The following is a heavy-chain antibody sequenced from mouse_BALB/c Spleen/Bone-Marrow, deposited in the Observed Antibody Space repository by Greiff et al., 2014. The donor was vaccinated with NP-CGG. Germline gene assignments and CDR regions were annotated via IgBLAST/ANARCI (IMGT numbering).Heavy chain of an antibody. CDR3: ARILLRSYAMDY. V-gene: IGHV3-8*02. J-gene: IGHJ4*01. D-gene: IGHD1-1*01. CDR1: GDSITSGY. Sequence: QNLSLTCSVTGDSITSGYWNWIRKFPGNKLEYMGYISYSGSTYYNPSLKSRISITRDTSKNQYYLQLNSVTTEDTATYDCARILLRSYAMDYWGQGTSVTVAA. CDR2: ISYSGST.